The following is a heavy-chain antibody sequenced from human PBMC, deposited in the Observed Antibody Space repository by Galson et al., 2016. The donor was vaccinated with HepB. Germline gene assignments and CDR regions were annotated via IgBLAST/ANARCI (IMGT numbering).Heavy chain of an antibody. Sequence: SLRLSCAASGFTFSDYYMNWIRQAPGKGLECVSYISSSGRTIYYADSVKGRFTISRDNAKNSLFLQMNSLRAEDTAVYYCARGAIFGVIPHEYWGQGTLVTVSS. CDR2: ISSSGRTI. J-gene: IGHJ4*02. CDR1: GFTFSDYY. D-gene: IGHD3-3*01. CDR3: ARGAIFGVIPHEY. V-gene: IGHV3-11*01.